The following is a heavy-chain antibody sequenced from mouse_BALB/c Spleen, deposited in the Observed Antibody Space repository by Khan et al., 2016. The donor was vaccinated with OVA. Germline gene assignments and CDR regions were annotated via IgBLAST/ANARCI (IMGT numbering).Heavy chain of an antibody. Sequence: EVQLQESGPGLVKPSQSLSLTCSVTGYSITSRCYWNWIRQFPGNKLEWMGYISYDGINNYNPSLRNRISITRDTSKNQFFLKSNSVTTEATATYYSARDEPAPYYFDYWGQGTTLTVSS. J-gene: IGHJ2*01. CDR2: ISYDGIN. CDR1: GYSITSRCY. V-gene: IGHV3-6*02. CDR3: ARDEPAPYYFDY.